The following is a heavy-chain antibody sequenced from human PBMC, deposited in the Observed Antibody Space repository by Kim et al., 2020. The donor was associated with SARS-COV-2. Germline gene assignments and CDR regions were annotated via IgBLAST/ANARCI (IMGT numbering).Heavy chain of an antibody. CDR3: SRAVKLWTKTLVGARGHAFVI. V-gene: IGHV4-59*01. CDR1: GGSISSYY. J-gene: IGHJ3*02. CDR2: IYYSGST. Sequence: SETLSLTCTVSGGSISSYYWSWIRQPPGKGLEWIGYIYYSGSTNYNPSLKSRVTISVDTSKNQFSLKLSSMTAADTAVYYCSRAVKLWTKTLVGARGHAFVIWGPRKLVTVSS. D-gene: IGHD1-26*01.